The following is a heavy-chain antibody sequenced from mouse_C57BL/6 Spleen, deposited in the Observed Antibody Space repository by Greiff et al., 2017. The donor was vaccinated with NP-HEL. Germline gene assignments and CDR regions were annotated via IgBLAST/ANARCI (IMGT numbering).Heavy chain of an antibody. CDR3: ARYVYDYEGGPWFAY. V-gene: IGHV1-53*01. J-gene: IGHJ3*01. CDR2: INPSNGGT. D-gene: IGHD2-4*01. Sequence: VQLQQSGTELVKPGASVKLSCKASGYTFTSYWMHWVKQRPGQGLEWIGNINPSNGGTNYNEKFKSKATLTVDKSSSTAYMQLSSLTSEDSAVYYCARYVYDYEGGPWFAYWGQGTLVTVSA. CDR1: GYTFTSYW.